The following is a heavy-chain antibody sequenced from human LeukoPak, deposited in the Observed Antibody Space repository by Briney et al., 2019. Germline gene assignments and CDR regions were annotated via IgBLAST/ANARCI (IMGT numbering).Heavy chain of an antibody. CDR3: ARGGIVGATFDY. CDR2: IIPIFGTA. J-gene: IGHJ4*02. V-gene: IGHV1-69*01. D-gene: IGHD1-26*01. CDR1: GGTFSSYA. Sequence: SVRVSCKASGGTFSSYAISWVRQAPGQGLEWMGGIIPIFGTANYAQKFQGRVTITADESTSTAYMELSSLRSEDTAVYYCARGGIVGATFDYWGQGTLVTVSS.